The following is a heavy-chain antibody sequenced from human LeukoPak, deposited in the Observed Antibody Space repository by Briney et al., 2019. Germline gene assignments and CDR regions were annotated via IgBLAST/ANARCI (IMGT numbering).Heavy chain of an antibody. D-gene: IGHD5-12*01. CDR1: GFTISSYW. J-gene: IGHJ4*02. Sequence: GGSLRLSCAASGFTISSYWMSWVRQAPGKGLEWVANIKQDGSEKYYVDSVKGRFTISRDNAKNSLYLQMNSLRAEDTAVYYCARDALRTEYGGYDSDYWGQGTLVTVSS. CDR2: IKQDGSEK. CDR3: ARDALRTEYGGYDSDY. V-gene: IGHV3-7*01.